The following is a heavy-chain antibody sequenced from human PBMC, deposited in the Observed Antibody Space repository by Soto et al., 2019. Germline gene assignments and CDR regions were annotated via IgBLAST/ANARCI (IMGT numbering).Heavy chain of an antibody. J-gene: IGHJ4*02. D-gene: IGHD2-2*01. CDR3: ASKGYCSSTSCPDY. CDR1: GGTFSSYT. Sequence: SVKVSCKASGGTFSSYTISWVRQAPGQGLEWMGRIIPILGIANYAQKFQGRVTITADKSTSTAYMELSSLRSEDTAVYYCASKGYCSSTSCPDYWGQGTLVTVS. CDR2: IIPILGIA. V-gene: IGHV1-69*02.